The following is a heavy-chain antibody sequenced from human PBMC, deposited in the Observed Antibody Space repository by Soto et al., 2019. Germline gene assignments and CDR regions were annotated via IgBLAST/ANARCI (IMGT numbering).Heavy chain of an antibody. CDR2: IIPIFGTA. J-gene: IGHJ6*02. CDR3: ARDLTQLATYYYYGMDV. V-gene: IGHV1-69*01. D-gene: IGHD6-13*01. CDR1: GGTFSSYA. Sequence: QVQLVQYGAEVKKPGSSVKVSCKASGGTFSSYAISWVRQAPGQGLEWMGGIIPIFGTANYAQEFQGRVTITADESTSTAYMELSSLRAEDTAVYYCARDLTQLATYYYYGMDVWGQGTTVTVSS.